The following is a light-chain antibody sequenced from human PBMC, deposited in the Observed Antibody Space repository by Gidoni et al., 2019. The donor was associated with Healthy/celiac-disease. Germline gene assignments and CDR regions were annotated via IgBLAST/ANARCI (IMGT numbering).Light chain of an antibody. CDR3: LRSYSGASKV. CDR1: TGAVTSRHY. J-gene: IGLJ2*01. V-gene: IGLV7-46*01. CDR2: DTS. Sequence: QAVVTQEPSVTVSPGGTVTRTCGPSTGAVTSRHYPYRFQQKPGQAPRTLISDTSAKHFWTPARFSGSLLGGKAALTLSGAQPEDEAEYYCLRSYSGASKVFGGGTKLTVL.